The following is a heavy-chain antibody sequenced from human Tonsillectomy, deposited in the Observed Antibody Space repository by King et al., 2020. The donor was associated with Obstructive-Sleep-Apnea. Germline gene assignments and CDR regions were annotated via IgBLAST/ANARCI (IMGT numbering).Heavy chain of an antibody. CDR2: IDPSDSYT. CDR3: ARRTSKYSSSSTYGMDV. CDR1: GYIFSNYW. Sequence: VQLVESGAEVKKPGESLTISCKGSGYIFSNYWISWVRQMPGKGLEWMGRIDPSDSYTKYSPSFEGHVTISADKSITTAYLQWSSLKASDTALYYCARRTSKYSSSSTYGMDVWGQGTTVTVSS. D-gene: IGHD6-6*01. J-gene: IGHJ6*02. V-gene: IGHV5-10-1*03.